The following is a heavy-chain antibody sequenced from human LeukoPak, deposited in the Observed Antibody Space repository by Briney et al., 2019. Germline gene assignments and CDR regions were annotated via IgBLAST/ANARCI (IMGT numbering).Heavy chain of an antibody. CDR2: MNPNSGNT. Sequence: ASVKVSCKASGYTFTSYDINWVRQATGQGLEWMGWMNPNSGNTGYAQKFQGRVTMTRNTSISTAYMELSSLRSEDTAVYYCARDRWWELLGYDAFDIWGQGTMVTVSS. CDR1: GYTFTSYD. V-gene: IGHV1-8*01. CDR3: ARDRWWELLGYDAFDI. J-gene: IGHJ3*02. D-gene: IGHD1-26*01.